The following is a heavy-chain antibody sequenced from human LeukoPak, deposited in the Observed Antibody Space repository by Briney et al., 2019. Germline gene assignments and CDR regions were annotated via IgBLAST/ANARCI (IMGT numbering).Heavy chain of an antibody. D-gene: IGHD5-12*01. V-gene: IGHV1-24*01. Sequence: ASVKVSCKVSGYTLTELSMHWARQAPGKGLEWMGGFDPEDGETIYAQKFQGRVTMTEDTSTDTAYMELSSLRSEDTAVYYCATTRGYSGYDFPYYFDYWGQGTLVTVSS. CDR3: ATTRGYSGYDFPYYFDY. J-gene: IGHJ4*02. CDR1: GYTLTELS. CDR2: FDPEDGET.